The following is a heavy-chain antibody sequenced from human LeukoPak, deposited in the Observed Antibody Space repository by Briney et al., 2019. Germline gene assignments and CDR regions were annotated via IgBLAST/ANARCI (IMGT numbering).Heavy chain of an antibody. CDR1: GYTFTIYN. CDR2: INLNSVNT. D-gene: IGHD3-22*01. Sequence: ASVKVSCKASGYTFTIYNINWGRQALGQGLGWMGWINLNSVNTGYAQKFQGRVTMTRNTSISTAYMELSSLRSEDTAVYYCARRDYYYDSSGYSFTYAFDIWGQGTMVTVSS. V-gene: IGHV1-8*01. J-gene: IGHJ3*02. CDR3: ARRDYYYDSSGYSFTYAFDI.